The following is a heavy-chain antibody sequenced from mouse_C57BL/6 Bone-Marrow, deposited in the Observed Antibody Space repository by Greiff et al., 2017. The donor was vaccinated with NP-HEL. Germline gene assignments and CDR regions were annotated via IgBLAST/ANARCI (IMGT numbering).Heavy chain of an antibody. CDR3: ARDEGYGSSPGLAY. D-gene: IGHD1-1*01. CDR1: GYSITSGYD. CDR2: ISYSGST. Sequence: VQLQQSGPGMVKPSQSLSLTCTVTGYSITSGYDWHWIRHFPGNKLEWMGYISYSGSTNYNPSLKSRISITHDTSKNHFFLKLNSVTTEDTATYYCARDEGYGSSPGLAYWGQGTLVTVSA. J-gene: IGHJ3*01. V-gene: IGHV3-1*01.